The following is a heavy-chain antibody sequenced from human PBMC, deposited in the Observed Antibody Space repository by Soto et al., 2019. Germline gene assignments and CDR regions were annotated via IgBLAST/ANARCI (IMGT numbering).Heavy chain of an antibody. D-gene: IGHD3-22*01. V-gene: IGHV3-33*08. Sequence: PGGSLRLSCAASGFTFSTYAMAWVRQAPGKGLEWVAVIWYDGSNKYYAGSVKGRFTISRDNSKNTLYLQMNSLRAEDTAVYYCAGYDSSGRSEVWGQGT. J-gene: IGHJ4*02. CDR3: AGYDSSGRSEV. CDR1: GFTFSTYA. CDR2: IWYDGSNK.